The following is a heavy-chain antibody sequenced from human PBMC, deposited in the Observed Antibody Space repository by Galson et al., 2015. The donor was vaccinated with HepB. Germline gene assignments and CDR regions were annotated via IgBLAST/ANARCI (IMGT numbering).Heavy chain of an antibody. CDR3: AKDRXYCSSTSCXXESYFXY. V-gene: IGHV3-43*01. D-gene: IGHD2-2*01. CDR2: IXXXXGST. Sequence: SLRXXXAAXXFTXXXYTMHWXXXXPXXXLXXVSLIXXXXGSTYYADSVKGRFTXXRDNSKNXLYLQMNXLXTEDTALYXCAKDRXYCSSTSCXXESYFXYWGXXTLVT. J-gene: IGHJ4*01. CDR1: XFTXXXYT.